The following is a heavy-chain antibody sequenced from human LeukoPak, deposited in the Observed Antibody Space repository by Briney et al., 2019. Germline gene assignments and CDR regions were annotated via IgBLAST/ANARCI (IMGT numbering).Heavy chain of an antibody. Sequence: PSETLSLTCTVSGGSISSFYWSWIRQPPGKGLEWIGYISYSGSTNYNPSLKSRRTISVETSKNQFSLKLSSVTAADTAVYYCATHFEVGGSSSPYDAFDIWGQGTMVTVSS. J-gene: IGHJ3*02. D-gene: IGHD6-6*01. CDR3: ATHFEVGGSSSPYDAFDI. V-gene: IGHV4-59*01. CDR1: GGSISSFY. CDR2: ISYSGST.